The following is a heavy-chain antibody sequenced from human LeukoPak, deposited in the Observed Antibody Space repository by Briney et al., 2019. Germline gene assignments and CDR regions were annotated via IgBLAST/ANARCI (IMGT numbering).Heavy chain of an antibody. D-gene: IGHD5-12*01. CDR1: GFTFSSYS. CDR3: AREGGYSGFTDD. J-gene: IGHJ4*02. V-gene: IGHV3-48*04. CDR2: ISASTSTI. Sequence: PGGSLRLSCAASGFTFSSYSMNWVRQAPGKGLEWVSYISASTSTIYYADSVKGRFTISRDNAKDSLYLQMNSLRAEDTALYYCAREGGYSGFTDDWGQGTLVTVSS.